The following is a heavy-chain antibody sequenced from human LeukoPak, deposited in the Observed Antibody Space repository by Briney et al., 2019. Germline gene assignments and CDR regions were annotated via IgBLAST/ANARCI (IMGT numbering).Heavy chain of an antibody. V-gene: IGHV5-51*01. Sequence: LGESLKISCRGSGYSFTTYWIGWVRQMPGKGLEWMGIIHPGDSDTRYSPSFQGQVTMSADKSINTAYLQWSSLKASDTAMYYCARRQGCSSTSCAPDSWGQGTLVTVS. CDR1: GYSFTTYW. CDR2: IHPGDSDT. J-gene: IGHJ4*02. CDR3: ARRQGCSSTSCAPDS. D-gene: IGHD2-2*01.